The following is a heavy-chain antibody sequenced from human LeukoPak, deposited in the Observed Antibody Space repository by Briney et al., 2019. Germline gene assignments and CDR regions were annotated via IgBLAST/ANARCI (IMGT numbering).Heavy chain of an antibody. Sequence: PGGSLRLSCAASGFTFSSYAMSWVRQAPGKGLEWVSAISGSGGSTYYADSVKGRFTISRDNSKNTLYLQMNSLRAEDTVVYYCAKALYGDYGALDYWGQGTLVTVSS. V-gene: IGHV3-23*01. CDR2: ISGSGGST. CDR3: AKALYGDYGALDY. D-gene: IGHD4-17*01. J-gene: IGHJ4*02. CDR1: GFTFSSYA.